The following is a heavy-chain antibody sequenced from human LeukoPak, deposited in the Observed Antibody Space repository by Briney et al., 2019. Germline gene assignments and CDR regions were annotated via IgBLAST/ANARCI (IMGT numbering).Heavy chain of an antibody. CDR1: GGSFSGYY. Sequence: SETLSLTCAVYGGSFSGYYWRWIRQPPGKGLEWIGEINHSGSTKYNPSLKSRVTISVDKSKNQFSLKLSSVTAADTAVYYCARGHMWCTMVRGLKQPYSNWFDPWGQGTLVTVSS. J-gene: IGHJ5*02. D-gene: IGHD3-10*01. CDR3: ARGHMWCTMVRGLKQPYSNWFDP. CDR2: INHSGST. V-gene: IGHV4-34*01.